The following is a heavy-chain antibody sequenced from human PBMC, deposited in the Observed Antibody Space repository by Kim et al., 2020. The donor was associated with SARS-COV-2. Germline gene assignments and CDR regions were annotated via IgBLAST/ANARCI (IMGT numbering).Heavy chain of an antibody. J-gene: IGHJ3*02. CDR3: AKDHPGANEEGGGAFDI. V-gene: IGHV3-23*01. CDR2: ISGSGGST. D-gene: IGHD1-26*01. CDR1: GFTFSSYA. Sequence: GGSLRLSCAASGFTFSSYAMSWVRQAPGKGLEWVSAISGSGGSTYYADSVKGRFTISRDNSKNTLYLQMNSLRAEDTAVYYCAKDHPGANEEGGGAFDIWGQGTMVTVSS.